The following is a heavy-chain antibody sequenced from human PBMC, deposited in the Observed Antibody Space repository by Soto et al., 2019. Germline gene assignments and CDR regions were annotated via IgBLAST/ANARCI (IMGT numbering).Heavy chain of an antibody. CDR1: GFTVSSNY. D-gene: IGHD1-1*01. J-gene: IGHJ6*02. CDR3: ARDTTNYYGMDV. V-gene: IGHV3-53*01. Sequence: GGSLRLSCAASGFTVSSNYMSWVRQAPGKGLEWVSVIYSGGSTYYADSVKGRFTIPRDNSKNTLYLQMNSLRAEDTAVYYCARDTTNYYGMDVWGQGTTVTVSS. CDR2: IYSGGST.